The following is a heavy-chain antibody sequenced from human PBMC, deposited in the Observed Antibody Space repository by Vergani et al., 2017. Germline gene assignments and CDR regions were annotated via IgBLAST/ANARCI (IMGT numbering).Heavy chain of an antibody. CDR2: IDSTSNYI. D-gene: IGHD2-21*01. CDR1: GFTFSSYN. CDR3: ARVAALGYNTYCGDY. Sequence: EVQLVESGGGLVKPGRSLRLSCTASGFTFSSYNMNWFRQAPGKGLEWVSSIDSTSNYIYYADSVKGRFTISRDNAKNSLYLHMSSLRVEDTAIYFCARVAALGYNTYCGDYWGQGTRVTVSS. V-gene: IGHV3-21*01. J-gene: IGHJ4*02.